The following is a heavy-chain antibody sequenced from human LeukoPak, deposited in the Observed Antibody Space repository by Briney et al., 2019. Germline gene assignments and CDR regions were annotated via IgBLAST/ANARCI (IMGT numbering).Heavy chain of an antibody. CDR1: GGSFSGYY. CDR3: ARATDPTDRDPNFDY. V-gene: IGHV4-34*01. D-gene: IGHD4-17*01. J-gene: IGHJ4*02. CDR2: INHSGST. Sequence: SETLSLTCAVYGGSFSGYYWSWIRQPPGKGLEWIGEINHSGSTNYNPSLKSRVTISVDTSKNQFSLKLSSVTAADTAVYYCARATDPTDRDPNFDYWGQGTLVTVSS.